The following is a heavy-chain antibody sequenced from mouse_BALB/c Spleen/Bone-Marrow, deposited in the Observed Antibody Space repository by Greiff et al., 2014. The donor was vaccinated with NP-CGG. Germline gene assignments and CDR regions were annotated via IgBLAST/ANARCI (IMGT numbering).Heavy chain of an antibody. V-gene: IGHV1-69*02. J-gene: IGHJ2*01. D-gene: IGHD2-3*01. CDR3: TRTYEYFDY. Sequence: QVQLQQSEAELVRPGAPVKLSCKTSGYTFTSYWINWVKQRPGQGLEWIGNIYPSDNYTNYNQKFKDKATLTVDISSTTAYMQLSSPTSEDSAVYYCTRTYEYFDYWGQGTTLTVSS. CDR2: IYPSDNYT. CDR1: GYTFTSYW.